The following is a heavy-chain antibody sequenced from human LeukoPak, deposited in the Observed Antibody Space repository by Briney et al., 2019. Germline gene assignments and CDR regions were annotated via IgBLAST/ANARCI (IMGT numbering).Heavy chain of an antibody. V-gene: IGHV1-24*01. CDR2: FDPEDGET. CDR3: ATSEKVRGVTTERYYYYYMDV. Sequence: ASVKVSCKVSGYTLTELSMHWVRQAPGKGLEWMGGFDPEDGETIYAQKFQGRVTMTEDTSTDTAYMELSSLRSEDTAVYYCATSEKVRGVTTERYYYYYMDVWGKGTTVTVSS. D-gene: IGHD3-10*01. CDR1: GYTLTELS. J-gene: IGHJ6*03.